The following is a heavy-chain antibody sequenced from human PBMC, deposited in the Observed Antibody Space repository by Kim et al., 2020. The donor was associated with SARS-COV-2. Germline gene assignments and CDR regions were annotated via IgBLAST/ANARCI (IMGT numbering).Heavy chain of an antibody. D-gene: IGHD6-13*01. J-gene: IGHJ4*02. Sequence: KDSQKFQGRVTITRDTSASTAYMELSSLRSEDTAVYYCARRAAAGYYFDYWGQGTLVTVSS. V-gene: IGHV1-3*01. CDR3: ARRAAAGYYFDY.